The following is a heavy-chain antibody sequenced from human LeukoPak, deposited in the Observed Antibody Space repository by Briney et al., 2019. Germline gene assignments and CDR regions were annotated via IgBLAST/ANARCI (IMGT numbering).Heavy chain of an antibody. D-gene: IGHD3-10*01. V-gene: IGHV3-21*04. J-gene: IGHJ4*02. CDR3: AKDLGLMVRGEFDY. Sequence: KPGGSLRLSCAASGFTFSSYSMNWVRQAPGKGLEWVSSISSSSTYIYYADSVKGRFTISRDNAKNSLYLQMNSLRAEDTAVYYCAKDLGLMVRGEFDYWGQGTLVTVSS. CDR1: GFTFSSYS. CDR2: ISSSSTYI.